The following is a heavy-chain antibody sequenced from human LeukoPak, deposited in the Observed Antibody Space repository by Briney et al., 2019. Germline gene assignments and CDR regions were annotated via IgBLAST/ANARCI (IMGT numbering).Heavy chain of an antibody. CDR1: GFTFSSYG. Sequence: PGRSPRLSCAASGFTFSSYGMHWVRQAPGKGLEWVAVISYDGSNKYYADSVKGRFTISRDNSKNTLYLQMNSLRAEDTAVYYCAKGAHTMVREPPGYWGQGTLVTVSS. J-gene: IGHJ4*02. D-gene: IGHD3-10*01. CDR2: ISYDGSNK. CDR3: AKGAHTMVREPPGY. V-gene: IGHV3-30*18.